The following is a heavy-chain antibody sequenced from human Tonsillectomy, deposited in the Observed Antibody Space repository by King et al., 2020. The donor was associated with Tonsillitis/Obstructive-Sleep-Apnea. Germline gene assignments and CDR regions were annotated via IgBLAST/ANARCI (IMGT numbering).Heavy chain of an antibody. D-gene: IGHD6-19*01. CDR1: GFTFSSYA. V-gene: IGHV3-23*04. CDR3: AKRGQWLEYFDY. J-gene: IGHJ4*02. Sequence: QLVQSGVGLVQPGGSLRLSCAASGFTFSSYAICWGLQAPGMGLEWCSAISGSGVSTSYADSFKGRFTISRDNSKNTLYLQMNSLRAEDTAVYYCAKRGQWLEYFDYWGQGTLVTVSS. CDR2: ISGSGVST.